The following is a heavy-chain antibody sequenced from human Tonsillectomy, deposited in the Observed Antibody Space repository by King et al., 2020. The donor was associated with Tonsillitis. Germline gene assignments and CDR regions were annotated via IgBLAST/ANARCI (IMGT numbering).Heavy chain of an antibody. Sequence: VQLVESGGGLVKPGGSLRLSCAASGFTFSSYSMNWVRQAPGKGLEWVSSISSSSSYIYYADSVKGRFTISRDNAKNSLYLQMNSLRAEDTAVYYCARERDMVATGWCDPWGQGPLVTVSS. CDR2: ISSSSSYI. V-gene: IGHV3-21*01. J-gene: IGHJ5*02. CDR3: ARERDMVATGWCDP. D-gene: IGHD5-12*01. CDR1: GFTFSSYS.